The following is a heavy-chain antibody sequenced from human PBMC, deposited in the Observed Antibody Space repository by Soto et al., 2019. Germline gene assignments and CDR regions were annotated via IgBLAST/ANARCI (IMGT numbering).Heavy chain of an antibody. CDR3: ARDPPTDFSGYYSYYFDY. D-gene: IGHD3-22*01. V-gene: IGHV3-30-3*01. CDR1: GFTFSSYA. Sequence: ESGGGVVQPGRSLRLSCAASGFTFSSYAMHWVRQAPGKGLEWVAVISYDGSNKYYADSVKGRFTISRDNSKNTLYLQMNSLRAEDTAVYYCARDPPTDFSGYYSYYFDYWGQGTLVTVSS. CDR2: ISYDGSNK. J-gene: IGHJ4*02.